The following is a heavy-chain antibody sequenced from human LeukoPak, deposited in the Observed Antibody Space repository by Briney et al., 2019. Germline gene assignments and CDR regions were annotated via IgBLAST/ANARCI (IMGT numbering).Heavy chain of an antibody. Sequence: SVKVSCKASGGTFSSYAISWVRQAPGQGLEWMGGIIPIFGTANYAQKYQGRATITADESTSTAYMELSSLRSEDTAVYYCARGCPLYGSSTSCYGEYFQHWGQGTLVTVSS. CDR1: GGTFSSYA. J-gene: IGHJ1*01. CDR2: IIPIFGTA. D-gene: IGHD2-2*01. CDR3: ARGCPLYGSSTSCYGEYFQH. V-gene: IGHV1-69*13.